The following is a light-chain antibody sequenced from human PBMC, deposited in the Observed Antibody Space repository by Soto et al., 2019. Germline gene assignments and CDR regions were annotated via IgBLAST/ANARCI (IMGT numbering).Light chain of an antibody. V-gene: IGKV1-27*01. Sequence: DIQMTQSPMSLSASVGDRVTITCRASRDIRNFVAWYQQKPGQAPKLLIYAASTLQSGVPSRFSGSGSGTDFTLTINSLQPEDVATYSCQKYSSVPVFGPGTKVEIK. CDR1: RDIRNF. CDR3: QKYSSVPV. CDR2: AAS. J-gene: IGKJ3*01.